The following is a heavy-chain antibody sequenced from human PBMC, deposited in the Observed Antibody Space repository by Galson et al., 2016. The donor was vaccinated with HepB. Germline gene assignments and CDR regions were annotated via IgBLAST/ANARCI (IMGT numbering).Heavy chain of an antibody. J-gene: IGHJ3*02. V-gene: IGHV3-9*01. Sequence: SLRLSCAASGFTFNYYDMYWVRQAPGKGLEWVSGISWNSGRIAYAGSVKGRFTISRDNAKNSLFLEMNSLRAEDTALYYCAKDMRAGDYARRAFDIWGQGTMVLVSS. CDR2: ISWNSGRI. CDR3: AKDMRAGDYARRAFDI. D-gene: IGHD4-17*01. CDR1: GFTFNYYD.